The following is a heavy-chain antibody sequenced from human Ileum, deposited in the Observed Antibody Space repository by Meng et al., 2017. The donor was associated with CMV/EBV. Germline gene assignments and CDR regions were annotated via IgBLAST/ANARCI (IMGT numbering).Heavy chain of an antibody. D-gene: IGHD1-26*01. CDR1: GGSFSSFS. CDR2: INHRGTT. V-gene: IGHV4-34*01. J-gene: IGHJ4*02. CDR3: TRGRVGDWGFDF. Sequence: QGHYHQWGSGLFKPSETLSLTCGVNGGSFSSFSWTWIRQPPGKGPEWIGDINHRGTTNYSPSLKSRVTISIDTSKKQFSLRLSSLTAADTAVYYCTRGRVGDWGFDFWGQGTLVTVSS.